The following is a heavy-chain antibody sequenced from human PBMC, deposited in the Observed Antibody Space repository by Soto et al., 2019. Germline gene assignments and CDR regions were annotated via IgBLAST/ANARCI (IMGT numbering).Heavy chain of an antibody. D-gene: IGHD2-15*01. V-gene: IGHV3-23*04. CDR3: AKSPCSGGSCSYYFDY. CDR1: GFTFSDYY. CDR2: ISGSGGST. Sequence: VQLVESGGGLVKPGGSLRLSCAASGFTFSDYYTTWIRQAPGKGLEWVSAISGSGGSTYYADSVKGRFTISRDNSKNTLYLQMNSLRAEDTAVYYCAKSPCSGGSCSYYFDYWGQGTLVTVSS. J-gene: IGHJ4*02.